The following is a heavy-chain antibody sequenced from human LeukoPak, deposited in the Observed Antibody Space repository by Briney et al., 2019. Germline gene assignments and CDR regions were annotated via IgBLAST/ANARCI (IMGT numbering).Heavy chain of an antibody. Sequence: GGPLRLSCAASGFTFSSYGMHWVRQAPGKGLEWVAFIRYDGSNKYYADSVKGRFTISRDNSKNTLYLQMNSLRAEDTAVYYCASLGATVESVDYWGQGTLVTVSS. CDR2: IRYDGSNK. CDR3: ASLGATVESVDY. D-gene: IGHD4-11*01. J-gene: IGHJ4*02. V-gene: IGHV3-30*02. CDR1: GFTFSSYG.